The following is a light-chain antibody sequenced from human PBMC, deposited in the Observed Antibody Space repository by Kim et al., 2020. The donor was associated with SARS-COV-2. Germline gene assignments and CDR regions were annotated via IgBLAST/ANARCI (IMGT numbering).Light chain of an antibody. CDR1: KLGNKY. CDR2: QDN. V-gene: IGLV3-1*01. CDR3: QAWDNSIGV. J-gene: IGLJ3*02. Sequence: SYELTQPPSVSVSPGQTASISCSGDKLGNKYACWYQQKPGQSPVLAIYQDNKRPSGIPERFSGSNSGNTATLTISGTQTMDEADYYCQAWDNSIGVFGGG.